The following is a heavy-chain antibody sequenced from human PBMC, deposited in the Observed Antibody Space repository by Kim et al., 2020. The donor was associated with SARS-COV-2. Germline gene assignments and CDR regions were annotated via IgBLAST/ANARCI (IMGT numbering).Heavy chain of an antibody. V-gene: IGHV3-30*18. J-gene: IGHJ4*02. CDR3: AKDAGYIGSWYPD. CDR2: ISYDGSNK. D-gene: IGHD6-13*01. CDR1: GFTFSSYG. Sequence: GGSLRLSCAASGFTFSSYGMHWVRQAPGKGLEWVGGISYDGSNKYYAYSVKGRFTISRDNSKNTLYLQMNSLRAEDTAVYYCAKDAGYIGSWYPDWGQGT.